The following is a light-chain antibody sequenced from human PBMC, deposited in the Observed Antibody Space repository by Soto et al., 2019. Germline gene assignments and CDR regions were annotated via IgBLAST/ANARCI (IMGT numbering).Light chain of an antibody. V-gene: IGLV2-14*01. J-gene: IGLJ2*01. Sequence: QSALTQPASVSGSPGQSITISCTGTSSDVGGYNDVSWYQQHPGKAPKLMIYEVSNRPSGVSNRFSGSKSGNTASLTISGLQAEDEADCYCSSYTSSSTLMVFGGGTKVTVL. CDR3: SSYTSSSTLMV. CDR1: SSDVGGYND. CDR2: EVS.